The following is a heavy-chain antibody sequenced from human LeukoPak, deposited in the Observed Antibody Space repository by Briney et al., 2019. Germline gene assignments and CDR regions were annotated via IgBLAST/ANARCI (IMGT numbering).Heavy chain of an antibody. CDR1: GFTFSSYA. Sequence: GGSLRLPCAASGFTFSSYAMHWVRQAPGKGLEWVAVISYDGSNKYYADSVKGRFTISRDNSKNTLYLQMNSLRAEDTAVYYCARDLIAAEYGFDPWGQGTLVTVSS. CDR3: ARDLIAAEYGFDP. J-gene: IGHJ5*02. V-gene: IGHV3-30-3*01. CDR2: ISYDGSNK. D-gene: IGHD2-15*01.